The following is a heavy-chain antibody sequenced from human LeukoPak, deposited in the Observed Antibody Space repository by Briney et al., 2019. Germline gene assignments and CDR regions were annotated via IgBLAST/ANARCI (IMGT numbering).Heavy chain of an antibody. CDR1: GFTFSNYA. J-gene: IGHJ3*02. CDR2: ISGGGGTT. V-gene: IGHV3-23*01. Sequence: GGSLRLSCAASGFTFSNYAMNWVRQAPGKGLEWVSYISGGGGTTYYADSVKGRFTISRDNSKNTLYLQMNSLRAEDTAVYYCARDLAAAATEGAFDIWGQGTMVTVSS. CDR3: ARDLAAAATEGAFDI. D-gene: IGHD6-13*01.